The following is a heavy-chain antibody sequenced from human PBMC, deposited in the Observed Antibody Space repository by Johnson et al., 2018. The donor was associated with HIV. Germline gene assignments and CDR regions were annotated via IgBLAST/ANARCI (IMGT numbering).Heavy chain of an antibody. D-gene: IGHD4-17*01. V-gene: IGHV3-74*01. J-gene: IGHJ3*02. Sequence: VQLVESGGGVVQPGRSLRLSCAASGFTFSTYPMHWVRQAPGKGLVWVSRVNSDGSSTSYVDSVKGRFTISRDNAKNSLYLQMNSLRAEDTAVYYCARGGLGDYVVAFDIWGQGTTVTVSS. CDR3: ARGGLGDYVVAFDI. CDR2: VNSDGSST. CDR1: GFTFSTYP.